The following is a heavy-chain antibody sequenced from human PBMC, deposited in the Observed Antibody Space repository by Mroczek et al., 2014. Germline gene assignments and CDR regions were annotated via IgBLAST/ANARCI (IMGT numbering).Heavy chain of an antibody. J-gene: IGHJ5*02. D-gene: IGHD3-9*01. CDR2: IYYSGST. V-gene: IGHV4-59*01. CDR1: GGSISSYY. CDR3: ARVWVYYDILTGYPYNWFDP. Sequence: QVQLQESGPGLVKPSETLSLTCTVSGGSISSYYWSWIRQPPGKGLEWIGYIYYSGSTNYNPSLKSRVTISVDTSKNQFSLKLSSVTAADTAVYYCARVWVYYDILTGYPYNWFDPWGQGTLVTVSS.